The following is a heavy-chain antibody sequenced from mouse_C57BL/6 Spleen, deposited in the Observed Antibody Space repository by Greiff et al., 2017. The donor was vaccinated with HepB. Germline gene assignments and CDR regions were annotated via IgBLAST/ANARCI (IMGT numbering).Heavy chain of an antibody. Sequence: EVQLQQSGTVLARPGASVKMSCKTSGYTFTSYWMHWVKQRPGQGLEWIGAIYPGNSDTSYNQKFKGKAKLTAVTSASTAYMELSSLTNEDSAVYYCTRWRAQAWDYYAMDYWGQGTSVTVSS. V-gene: IGHV1-5*01. CDR3: TRWRAQAWDYYAMDY. J-gene: IGHJ4*01. CDR2: IYPGNSDT. D-gene: IGHD3-2*02. CDR1: GYTFTSYW.